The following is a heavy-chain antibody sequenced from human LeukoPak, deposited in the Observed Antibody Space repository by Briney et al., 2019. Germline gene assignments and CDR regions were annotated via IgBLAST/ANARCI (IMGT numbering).Heavy chain of an antibody. Sequence: QPGGSLRLSCAASGFTFDDYAMHWVRQAPGKGLEWVSLISGDGDTTYYADSVKGRFTISRDNSKNSLYLRMNSLRTEDTALYYCARDIHDRGYAHFWGQGTLVTVSS. J-gene: IGHJ4*02. CDR2: ISGDGDTT. CDR1: GFTFDDYA. D-gene: IGHD3-22*01. V-gene: IGHV3-43*02. CDR3: ARDIHDRGYAHF.